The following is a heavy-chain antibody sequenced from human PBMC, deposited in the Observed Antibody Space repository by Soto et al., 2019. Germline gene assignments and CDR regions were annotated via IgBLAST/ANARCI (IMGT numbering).Heavy chain of an antibody. Sequence: GGSLRLSCVASGFNLSHPWMTWVRQAAGKGLEWVGRIKSKTDGGTADYAAPVKGRATIPRDDSKNTVYLQMNSLKTEDTAVYYCTTGIYYDILTGYHNVAYWGQGALVTVSS. CDR2: IKSKTDGGTA. D-gene: IGHD3-9*01. CDR3: TTGIYYDILTGYHNVAY. CDR1: GFNLSHPW. J-gene: IGHJ4*02. V-gene: IGHV3-15*01.